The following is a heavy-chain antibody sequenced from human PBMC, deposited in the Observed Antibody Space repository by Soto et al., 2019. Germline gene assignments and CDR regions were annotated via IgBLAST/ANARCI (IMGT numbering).Heavy chain of an antibody. CDR3: ASDASRGSGWARYLDL. CDR2: ISATSSNI. CDR1: GFSFSNYA. D-gene: IGHD1-26*01. Sequence: EVQLVESGGGLVQPGGSLRLSCAASGFSFSNYAMDWVRQAPGKGLEWVSYISATSSNIRYADSVKGRFTISRDNAKSKVYRLMNGVGAEDRAVYYGASDASRGSGWARYLDLWGRGTLVTVSS. V-gene: IGHV3-48*01. J-gene: IGHJ2*01.